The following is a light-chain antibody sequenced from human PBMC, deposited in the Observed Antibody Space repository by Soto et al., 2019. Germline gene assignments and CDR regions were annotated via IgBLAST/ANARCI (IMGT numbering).Light chain of an antibody. V-gene: IGLV2-14*03. Sequence: QSALAQPASVSDSPGQSITISCTGTSSDVGGSNFVSWYQQHPGKPSKLIIYDVANRPSGVSNRFSGSKSGSTASLIISRLQTEDEADYYCVSYTSSTTYVFGTGTKVTVL. CDR2: DVA. CDR3: VSYTSSTTYV. CDR1: SSDVGGSNF. J-gene: IGLJ1*01.